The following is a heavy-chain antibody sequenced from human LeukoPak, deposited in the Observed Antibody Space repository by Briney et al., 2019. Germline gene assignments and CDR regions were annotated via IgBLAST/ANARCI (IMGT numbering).Heavy chain of an antibody. CDR1: GFTFSSYW. CDR3: ARASIAAGPYYFDY. CDR2: IKQDGSEK. D-gene: IGHD6-13*01. Sequence: PGGSLRLSCAASGFTFSSYWMSWVRQAPGKGLQWVANIKQDGSEKYYVDSVKGRFTISRDNAKNSLYLQMNSLGAEDTAVYYCARASIAAGPYYFDYWGQGTLVTVSS. V-gene: IGHV3-7*01. J-gene: IGHJ4*02.